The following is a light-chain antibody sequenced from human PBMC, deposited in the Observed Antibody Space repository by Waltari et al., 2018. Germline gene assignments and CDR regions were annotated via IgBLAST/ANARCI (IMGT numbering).Light chain of an antibody. J-gene: IGLJ2*01. CDR1: SPNIWAGYD. Sequence: QSGLTQPPSVSGAPGQRVTIPRTGSSPNIWAGYDVQWYQLLPGTAPKLLIYGNSNRPSGVPDRFSGSKSGTSASLAITGLQAEDEAGYYCQSYDSSLSGSVFGGGTKLTVL. CDR2: GNS. CDR3: QSYDSSLSGSV. V-gene: IGLV1-40*01.